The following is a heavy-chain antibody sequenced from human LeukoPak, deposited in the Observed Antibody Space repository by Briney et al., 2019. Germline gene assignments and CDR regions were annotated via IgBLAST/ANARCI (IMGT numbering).Heavy chain of an antibody. CDR3: ARVTYYDSSGFFDY. CDR2: ISSSSSYI. D-gene: IGHD3-22*01. Sequence: GGPLRLSCAASGFIFSRYSMNWVRQAPGKGLEWVSSISSSSSYIYYADSVKGRFTISRDNAKNSLYLQMNSLRAEDTAVYYCARVTYYDSSGFFDYWGQGTLVTVSS. CDR1: GFIFSRYS. J-gene: IGHJ4*02. V-gene: IGHV3-21*01.